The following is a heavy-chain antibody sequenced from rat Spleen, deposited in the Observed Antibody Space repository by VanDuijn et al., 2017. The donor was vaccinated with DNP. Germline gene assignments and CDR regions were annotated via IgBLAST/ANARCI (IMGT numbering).Heavy chain of an antibody. V-gene: IGHV6-6*01. CDR2: IKAKSNDYAT. D-gene: IGHD5-1*01. Sequence: EVQVLESGGGLVQPGNSLKLSCATSGFTFSTAWMYWYRQFPEKRLEWVARIKAKSNDYATDYIQSVKGRFTISRDDSKSSIYLQMNNLKEEDTAIYYCAWLTGSWGQGVMVTVSS. J-gene: IGHJ2*01. CDR3: AWLTGS. CDR1: GFTFSTAW.